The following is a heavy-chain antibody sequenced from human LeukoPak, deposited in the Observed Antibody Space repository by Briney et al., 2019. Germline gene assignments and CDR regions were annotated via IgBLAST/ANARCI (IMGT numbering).Heavy chain of an antibody. J-gene: IGHJ4*02. Sequence: PSETLSLTCAVYGVSFSGYYWSWIRQPPGKGLEWIGEINHSGSTNYNPSLKSRVTISVDTSKNQFSLKLSSVTAADTAVYYCAREVSGDPGGYWGQGTLVTVSS. D-gene: IGHD7-27*01. CDR2: INHSGST. V-gene: IGHV4-34*01. CDR3: AREVSGDPGGY. CDR1: GVSFSGYY.